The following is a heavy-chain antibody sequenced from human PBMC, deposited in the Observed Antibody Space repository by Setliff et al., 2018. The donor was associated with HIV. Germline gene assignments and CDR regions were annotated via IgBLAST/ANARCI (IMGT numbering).Heavy chain of an antibody. V-gene: IGHV1-69*13. D-gene: IGHD3-10*01. CDR1: GGPFTSA. CDR3: ARDSPAARFEELEDHYYYFMDV. Sequence: SVKVSCKASGGPFTSAFNWVRQVPGQGLEWMGGIIPIFGTANYAQNFGGRVTITADQSTTTSYLQLNSLRFEDTAIYYFARDSPAARFEELEDHYYYFMDVWGKGTTVTSP. J-gene: IGHJ6*03. CDR2: IIPIFGTA.